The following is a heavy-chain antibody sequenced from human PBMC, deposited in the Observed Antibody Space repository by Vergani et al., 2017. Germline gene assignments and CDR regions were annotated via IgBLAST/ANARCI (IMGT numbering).Heavy chain of an antibody. CDR2: ISSSSSTI. Sequence: EVQLVESGGGLVQPGGSLRLSCAASGFTFSSYSMNWVRQAPGKGLEWVSYISSSSSTIYYADSVKGRFTISRDNAKNSLYLQMNSLRAEDTAVYYCAGGSDSGYDGDFDYWGQGTLVTVSS. CDR1: GFTFSSYS. J-gene: IGHJ4*02. V-gene: IGHV3-48*01. D-gene: IGHD5-12*01. CDR3: AGGSDSGYDGDFDY.